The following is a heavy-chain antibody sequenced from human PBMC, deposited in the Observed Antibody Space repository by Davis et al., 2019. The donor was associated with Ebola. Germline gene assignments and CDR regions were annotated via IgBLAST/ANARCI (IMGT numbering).Heavy chain of an antibody. V-gene: IGHV3-48*01. D-gene: IGHD1-26*01. CDR3: ARDPAGGYYYGMDV. J-gene: IGHJ6*02. CDR2: ISSSSSTI. Sequence: GGSLRLSCAASGFTFSSYSMTWVRQAPGKGLEWVSYISSSSSTIYYAASVKGRFTISRDNSKNTLYLQMNSLRAEDTAVYYCARDPAGGYYYGMDVWGQGTTVTVSS. CDR1: GFTFSSYS.